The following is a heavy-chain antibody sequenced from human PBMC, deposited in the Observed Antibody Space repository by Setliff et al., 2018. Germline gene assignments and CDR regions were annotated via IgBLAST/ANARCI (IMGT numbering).Heavy chain of an antibody. CDR3: ARGPPDFVVVPAAAKFDY. D-gene: IGHD2-2*01. J-gene: IGHJ4*02. CDR1: GYSFTNHG. Sequence: GASVKVSCKTSGYSFTNHGINWVRQAPGQGLEWMGWNSVYAREFQGRVTMTIDTPTSTAYMELRSLRSDDTAVYYCARGPPDFVVVPAAAKFDYWGPGTLVTVSS. V-gene: IGHV1-18*01. CDR2: NSV.